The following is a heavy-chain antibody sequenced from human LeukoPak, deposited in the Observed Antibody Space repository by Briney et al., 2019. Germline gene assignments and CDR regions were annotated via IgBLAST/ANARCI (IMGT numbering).Heavy chain of an antibody. J-gene: IGHJ4*02. CDR1: GFTFSSYS. CDR2: ISSSSSYI. CDR3: ARDLERVGFDY. V-gene: IGHV3-21*01. Sequence: GGSLRLSCAASGFTFSSYSMSWVRQAPGKGLEWVSSISSSSSYIYYADSVKGRFTISRDNAKNSLYLQMNSLRAEDTAVYYCARDLERVGFDYWGQGTLVTVSS. D-gene: IGHD5-24*01.